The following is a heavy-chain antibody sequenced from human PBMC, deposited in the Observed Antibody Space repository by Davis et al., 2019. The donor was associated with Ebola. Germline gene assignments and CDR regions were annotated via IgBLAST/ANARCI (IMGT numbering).Heavy chain of an antibody. CDR2: IYSGGST. D-gene: IGHD6-19*01. CDR1: GFTFSDYY. Sequence: GGSLRLSCAASGFTFSDYYMSWIRQAPGKGLEWVSVIYSGGSTYYADSVKGRFTISRDNSKNTLYLQMNSLRAEDTAVYYCASQQWLVARPEEYYYYYGMDVWGQGTTVTVSS. CDR3: ASQQWLVARPEEYYYYYGMDV. V-gene: IGHV3-53*01. J-gene: IGHJ6*02.